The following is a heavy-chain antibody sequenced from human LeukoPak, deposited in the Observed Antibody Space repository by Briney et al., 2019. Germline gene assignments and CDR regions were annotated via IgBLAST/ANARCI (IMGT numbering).Heavy chain of an antibody. CDR3: ARVTVTTPNWFDP. V-gene: IGHV4-34*01. J-gene: IGHJ5*02. Sequence: PSETLSLTCAVYGGSFSGYYWSWIRQPPGKGLEWIGEINHSGSTNYDPSLKSRVTISVDTSKNQFSLKLSSVTAAHTAVYYFARVTVTTPNWFDPWGQGTLVTVSS. CDR2: INHSGST. CDR1: GGSFSGYY. D-gene: IGHD4-17*01.